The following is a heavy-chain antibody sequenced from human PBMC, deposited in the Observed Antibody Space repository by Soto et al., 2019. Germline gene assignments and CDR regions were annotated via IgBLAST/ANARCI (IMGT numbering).Heavy chain of an antibody. J-gene: IGHJ4*02. CDR3: ARDVAMPSGLGLGY. V-gene: IGHV3-30*03. Sequence: GALRLSCAASGFVFTNYGMHWVRQAPGKGLEWVAFISNDGSKKYYADSVKGRLTISRDNSENTVYLQMTSLRPDDTAVFYCARDVAMPSGLGLGYWGQGTLVTVSS. D-gene: IGHD6-19*01. CDR1: GFVFTNYG. CDR2: ISNDGSKK.